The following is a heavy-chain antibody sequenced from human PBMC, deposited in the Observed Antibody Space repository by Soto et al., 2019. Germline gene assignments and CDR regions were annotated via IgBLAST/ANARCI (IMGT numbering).Heavy chain of an antibody. CDR2: IYHTGTI. Sequence: QVQLQESGPGLVKPSQTLSLTCSVSGGSIGSGNFYWSWIRQPPGKGPEWLTSIYHTGTIYITPSLRSRLTISSDTSRNQFSLNLTSVTAADTALYFCARQNVQIGPGFFDYWGRGTLVTVSS. V-gene: IGHV4-30-4*01. CDR1: GGSIGSGNFY. CDR3: ARQNVQIGPGFFDY. D-gene: IGHD3-10*02. J-gene: IGHJ4*02.